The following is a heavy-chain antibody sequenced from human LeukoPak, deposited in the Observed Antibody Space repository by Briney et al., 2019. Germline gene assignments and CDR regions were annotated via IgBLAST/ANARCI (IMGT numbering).Heavy chain of an antibody. CDR1: GFTFSGSA. Sequence: PGGSLKLSCAASGFTFSGSAMHWVRQASGKGLEWGGRIRSKANSYATAYAASVKGRFTISRDDSKNTAYLQMNSLKTEDTAVYYCTPSLYDILTGSDYWGQGTLVTVSS. V-gene: IGHV3-73*01. CDR3: TPSLYDILTGSDY. J-gene: IGHJ4*02. D-gene: IGHD3-9*01. CDR2: IRSKANSYAT.